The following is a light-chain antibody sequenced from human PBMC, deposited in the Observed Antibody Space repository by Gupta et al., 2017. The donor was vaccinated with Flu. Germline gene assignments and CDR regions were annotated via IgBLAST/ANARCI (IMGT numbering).Light chain of an antibody. V-gene: IGLV2-14*01. CDR1: IVDLGAYNY. Sequence: IAISCTGTIVDLGAYNYFSCYQQHPVTAPKRMIFEVSNRPSGVSDRFSGSKSGNTASLTISGLQAEDEADYYCSSYTDTNTLVVFGGGTKLTVL. J-gene: IGLJ2*01. CDR3: SSYTDTNTLVV. CDR2: EVS.